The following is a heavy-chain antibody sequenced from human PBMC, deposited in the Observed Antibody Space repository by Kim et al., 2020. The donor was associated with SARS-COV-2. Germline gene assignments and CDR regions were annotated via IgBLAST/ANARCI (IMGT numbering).Heavy chain of an antibody. CDR3: AKVYYYGSGSYPPGMDV. V-gene: IGHV3-30*02. D-gene: IGHD3-10*01. J-gene: IGHJ6*02. Sequence: VKGRFTISRDNSKNTLYLQMNSLRAEDTAVYYCAKVYYYGSGSYPPGMDVWGQGTTVTVSS.